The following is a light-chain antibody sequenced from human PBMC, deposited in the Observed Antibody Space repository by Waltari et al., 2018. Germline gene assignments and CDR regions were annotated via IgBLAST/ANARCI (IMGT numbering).Light chain of an antibody. CDR3: CSFAGSYTYV. CDR2: DVS. Sequence: QSALTQPRSVSGSPGQSVTIPCPGTSRDVGGYQYVSWFQQHPGKVPKLLIYDVSERPSDVPDRFSGSKSANTASLTISGLQTEDEADYYCCSFAGSYTYVFGTGTRVTVL. CDR1: SRDVGGYQY. J-gene: IGLJ1*01. V-gene: IGLV2-11*01.